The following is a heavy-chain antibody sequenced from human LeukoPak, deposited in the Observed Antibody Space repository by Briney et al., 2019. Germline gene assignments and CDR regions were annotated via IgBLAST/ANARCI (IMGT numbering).Heavy chain of an antibody. CDR1: GDSVSNNSIA. Sequence: SQTLSLTCVISGDSVSNNSIAWNWIRQSPSRGLEWVGRTYYRSKWYNEYSLSVRSRITITADTSKNQFSLHLNSVTPEDTAIYYCAGYYSMSVWGKGTTVTISS. J-gene: IGHJ6*03. CDR2: TYYRSKWYN. V-gene: IGHV6-1*01. CDR3: AGYYSMSV.